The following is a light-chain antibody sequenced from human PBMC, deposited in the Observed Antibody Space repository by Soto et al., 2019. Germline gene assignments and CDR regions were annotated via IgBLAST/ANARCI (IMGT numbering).Light chain of an antibody. CDR1: QSVSY. V-gene: IGKV3-20*01. Sequence: ETVLTQSPGTLSLSPGERVTLSCRASQSVSYLAWYQQKPGQAPRLLIYVASIRATGIPDRFSGSGSGTDFTLTISRLETEDFAVYYCQQYDSSPPSWTFGQGTTVE. J-gene: IGKJ1*01. CDR2: VAS. CDR3: QQYDSSPPSWT.